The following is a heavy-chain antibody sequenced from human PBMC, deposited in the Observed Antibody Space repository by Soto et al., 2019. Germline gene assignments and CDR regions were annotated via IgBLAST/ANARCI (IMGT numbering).Heavy chain of an antibody. D-gene: IGHD5-12*01. CDR1: GGSMSSYY. V-gene: IGHV4-59*01. Sequence: SETLSLTCTVSGGSMSSYYWSWIRQPPGKGLEWIGYIYYSGSTNYNPSLKSRVTISVDTSKNQFSLKLSSVTAADTALYYCATASGYDYEPFDYWGQGTLVTVSS. CDR3: ATASGYDYEPFDY. CDR2: IYYSGST. J-gene: IGHJ4*02.